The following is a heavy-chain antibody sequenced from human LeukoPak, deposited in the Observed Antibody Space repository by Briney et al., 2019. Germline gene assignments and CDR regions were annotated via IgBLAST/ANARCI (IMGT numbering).Heavy chain of an antibody. D-gene: IGHD3-10*01. J-gene: IGHJ5*02. CDR3: AKLGSQYSSSWYVH. Sequence: PGGSLRLSCAASGFTFSSYAMSWVRQAPGKGLEWVSAISGSGGSTYYADSVKGRFTISRDNSKNTLYLQMNSLRAEDTAVYYRAKLGSQYSSSWYVHWGQGTLLTVSS. V-gene: IGHV3-23*01. CDR1: GFTFSSYA. CDR2: ISGSGGST.